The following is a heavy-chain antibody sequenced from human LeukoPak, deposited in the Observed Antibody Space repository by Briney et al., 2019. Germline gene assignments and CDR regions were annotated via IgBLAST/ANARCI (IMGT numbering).Heavy chain of an antibody. V-gene: IGHV3-53*01. CDR3: VQGRGDR. J-gene: IGHJ5*02. Sequence: PGGSLRLSCAASAFTFTSYFMGWVRQAPGKGLEWVSIIHSGGDIYYADSVKGRFTITRDTSKNTVFLQMNSLRAEDTAVYYFVQGRGDRWGQGTLVTVSS. D-gene: IGHD1-1*01. CDR1: AFTFTSYF. CDR2: IHSGGDI.